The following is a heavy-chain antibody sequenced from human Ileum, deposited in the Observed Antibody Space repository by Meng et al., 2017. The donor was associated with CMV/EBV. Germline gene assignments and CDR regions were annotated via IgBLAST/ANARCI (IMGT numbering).Heavy chain of an antibody. Sequence: GGSLRLSCAASGFSFTAYNMNWVRQAPGKGLEWVASISLSSSYIYYADAVRGRFTISRDNAKNSLYLQMNSLRAEDTAVYYCARDHSHQVVASTHDAFDLWGQGTMVTVSS. J-gene: IGHJ3*01. V-gene: IGHV3-21*01. D-gene: IGHD2-15*01. CDR3: ARDHSHQVVASTHDAFDL. CDR1: GFSFTAYN. CDR2: ISLSSSYI.